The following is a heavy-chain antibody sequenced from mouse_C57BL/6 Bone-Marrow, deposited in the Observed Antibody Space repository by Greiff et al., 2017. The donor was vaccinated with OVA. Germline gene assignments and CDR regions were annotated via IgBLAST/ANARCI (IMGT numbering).Heavy chain of an antibody. CDR1: GFSLTSYG. J-gene: IGHJ1*03. V-gene: IGHV2-5*01. CDR2: IWRGGST. D-gene: IGHD1-1*01. CDR3: AKKGDYYGSSYWYFDV. Sequence: VQLQQSGPGLVQPSQSLSITCTVSGFSLTSYGVHWVRQSPGKGLEWLGVIWRGGSTDYNAAFMSRLSITKDNYKSQVFFKMNILQADDTAIYYCAKKGDYYGSSYWYFDVWGTGTTVTVSS.